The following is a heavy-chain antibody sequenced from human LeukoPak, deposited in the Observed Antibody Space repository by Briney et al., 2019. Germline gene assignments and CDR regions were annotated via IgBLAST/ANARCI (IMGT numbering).Heavy chain of an antibody. CDR1: GFTFSSYS. CDR2: ISSSSSYI. D-gene: IGHD6-13*01. Sequence: PGGSLRLSCAASGFTFSSYSMDWVRQAPGKGLEWVSSISSSSSYIYYADSVKGRFTISRDNAKNSLYLQMNSLRAEDTAVYYCARVHSHYAFDIWGQGTMVTVSS. J-gene: IGHJ3*02. CDR3: ARVHSHYAFDI. V-gene: IGHV3-21*01.